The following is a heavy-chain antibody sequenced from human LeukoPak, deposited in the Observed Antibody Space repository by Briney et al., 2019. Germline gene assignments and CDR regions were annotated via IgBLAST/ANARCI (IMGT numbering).Heavy chain of an antibody. CDR2: ISSSGSTI. D-gene: IGHD1-26*01. CDR3: ARDISETPFDY. Sequence: PGGSLRLSCAASGFTFSSYEMNWVRQAPGKGLEWVSYISSSGSTIYYADSVKGRFTISRDNAKNSLYLQMNSLRAEDTAVYYCARDISETPFDYWGQGTLVTVSS. CDR1: GFTFSSYE. J-gene: IGHJ4*02. V-gene: IGHV3-48*03.